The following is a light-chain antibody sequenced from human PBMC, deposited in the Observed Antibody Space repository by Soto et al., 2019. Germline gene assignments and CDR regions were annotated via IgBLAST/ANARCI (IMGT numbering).Light chain of an antibody. CDR2: DAS. J-gene: IGKJ1*01. CDR1: QSISNW. V-gene: IGKV1-5*01. Sequence: DIQMTQSPSTLSASVGDGVTITCRASQSISNWLAWYQQKSGRAPKLLIFDASSLESGVPSRFSGSGSWTEFTLTISSLQPDDFATYYCQQYNSAPWTFGRGTKVDIK. CDR3: QQYNSAPWT.